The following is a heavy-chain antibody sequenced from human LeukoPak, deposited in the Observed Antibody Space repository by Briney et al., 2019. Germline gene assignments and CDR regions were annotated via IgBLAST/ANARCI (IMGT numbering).Heavy chain of an antibody. CDR2: IKQDGSEK. V-gene: IGHV3-7*01. CDR3: ARDYPYYDFWSGYGPTAYVDY. J-gene: IGHJ4*02. D-gene: IGHD3-3*01. CDR1: GFTFSSYW. Sequence: PGGSLRLPCAASGFTFSSYWMSWVRQAPGKGLEWVANIKQDGSEKYYVDSVKGRFTISRDNAKNSLYLQMNSLRAEDTAVYYCARDYPYYDFWSGYGPTAYVDYWGQGTLVTVSS.